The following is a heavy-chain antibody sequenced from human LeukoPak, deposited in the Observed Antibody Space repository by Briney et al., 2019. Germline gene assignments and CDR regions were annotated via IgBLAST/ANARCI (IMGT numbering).Heavy chain of an antibody. Sequence: PGGSLRLSCVASGFTFSSYCMSWVRQAPGKGLEWVANIKADGSENYSVDSVKGRFTISRDNAKNSLYLQMNNLRVEDTAVYFCATSQTTSGRYGNAFDIWGQGTMVTVSS. J-gene: IGHJ3*02. D-gene: IGHD1-26*01. V-gene: IGHV3-7*01. CDR2: IKADGSEN. CDR1: GFTFSSYC. CDR3: ATSQTTSGRYGNAFDI.